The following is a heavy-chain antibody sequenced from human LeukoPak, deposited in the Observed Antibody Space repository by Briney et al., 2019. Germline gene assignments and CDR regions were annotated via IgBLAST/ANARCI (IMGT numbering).Heavy chain of an antibody. Sequence: QPGGSLRLSCAASGFTVSTNYMIWVRQAPGKGLEWVSGIYIGGGTRYADSVKGRFTISTDSFKNTLYLQMNIVRAEDTAVYYCARGKAAAAGEHFGYWGQGTLVTVSS. J-gene: IGHJ4*02. CDR2: IYIGGGT. CDR3: ARGKAAAAGEHFGY. D-gene: IGHD6-25*01. V-gene: IGHV3-66*01. CDR1: GFTVSTNY.